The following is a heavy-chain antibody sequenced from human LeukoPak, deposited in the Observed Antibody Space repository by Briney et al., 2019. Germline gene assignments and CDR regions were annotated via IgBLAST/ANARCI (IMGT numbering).Heavy chain of an antibody. J-gene: IGHJ5*02. D-gene: IGHD3-3*01. V-gene: IGHV4-34*01. CDR1: GGSFSGYY. Sequence: PSETLSLTCAVYGGSFSGYYWSWIRQPPGKGLEWIGEINHSGSTNYNPSLKSRVTISVDTSKNQFSLKLSSVTAADTAVYYCARESRRFLEWLLRWFDPRGQGTLVTVSS. CDR3: ARESRRFLEWLLRWFDP. CDR2: INHSGST.